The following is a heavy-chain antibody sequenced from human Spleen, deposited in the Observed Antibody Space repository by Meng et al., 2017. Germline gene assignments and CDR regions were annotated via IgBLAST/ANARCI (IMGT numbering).Heavy chain of an antibody. CDR3: VRTEGYSFGA. D-gene: IGHD2-21*01. Sequence: QVGVQRRCADLSKPSVSLALTCVVSAWSFRDTYWRWLRPPPGKGLEWIGEINHSGSTNYNPSLGSRATISVATYQNNLSLKLSSVTAAESAVYCCVRTEGYSFGAWGQGTLVTVSS. V-gene: IGHV4-34*01. CDR2: INHSGST. J-gene: IGHJ5*02. CDR1: AWSFRDTY.